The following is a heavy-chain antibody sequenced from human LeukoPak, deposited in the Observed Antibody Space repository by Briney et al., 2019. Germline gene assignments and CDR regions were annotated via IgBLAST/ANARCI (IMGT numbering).Heavy chain of an antibody. V-gene: IGHV3-23*01. D-gene: IGHD3-10*01. CDR2: ISGSGGST. Sequence: PGGSLRLSCATSGFTFTNYAMSWVRQAPGKGLEWVSAISGSGGSTYYADSVKGRFTISRDNSKNTLYLQMNSLRAEDTAVYYCAKDQPMVRGVIPHFDYWGQGTLVTVSS. J-gene: IGHJ4*02. CDR1: GFTFTNYA. CDR3: AKDQPMVRGVIPHFDY.